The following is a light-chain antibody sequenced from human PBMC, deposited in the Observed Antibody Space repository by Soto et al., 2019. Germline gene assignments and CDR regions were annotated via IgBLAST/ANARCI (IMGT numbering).Light chain of an antibody. CDR2: DAS. V-gene: IGKV3-11*01. J-gene: IGKJ4*01. CDR3: QQRSNWPST. Sequence: EIVLTQSPATLSLSPGERAALSCRASQSVSSYLAWYQQKPGQAPRLLIYDASKRAPGIPARFTGSGSGTDFTLTISSLEPEDLAVYVCQQRSNWPSTVGGGTKVEI. CDR1: QSVSSY.